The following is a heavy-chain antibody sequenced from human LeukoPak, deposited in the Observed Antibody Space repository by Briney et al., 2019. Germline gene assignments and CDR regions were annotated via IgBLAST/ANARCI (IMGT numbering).Heavy chain of an antibody. V-gene: IGHV4-39*07. CDR3: ARSSLRYFDWLLHFDY. J-gene: IGHJ4*02. D-gene: IGHD3-9*01. Sequence: SETLSLTCTVSGGSISSSSYYWGWIRQPPGKGLEWIGEINHSGSANYNPSLKSRVTISVDTSKNQFSLKLSSVTAADTAVYYCARSSLRYFDWLLHFDYWGQGTLVTVSS. CDR1: GGSISSSSYY. CDR2: INHSGSA.